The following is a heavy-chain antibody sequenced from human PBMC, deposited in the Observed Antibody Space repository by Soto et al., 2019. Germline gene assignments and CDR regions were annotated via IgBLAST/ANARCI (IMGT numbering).Heavy chain of an antibody. Sequence: VKVSCKVSGSRFSNYVISWVRQAPGHGLEWLGRIIPIFNSTKYAQSFQGRVTITADKSTSTASLELSSLRSDDTAVYYCAREGRGKKAGYNGLVSLGYWGQGTLVTVSS. V-gene: IGHV1-69*13. J-gene: IGHJ4*02. CDR2: IIPIFNST. CDR3: AREGRGKKAGYNGLVSLGY. CDR1: GSRFSNYV. D-gene: IGHD2-2*02.